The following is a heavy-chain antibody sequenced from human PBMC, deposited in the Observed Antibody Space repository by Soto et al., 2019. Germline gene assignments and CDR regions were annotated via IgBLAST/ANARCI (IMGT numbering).Heavy chain of an antibody. Sequence: XATLSLICTVSGDSISGFDWSWIRKSAGKGLEWIGRIYATGTTDYNPSLKSRVMMSVDMSKKQFSLKLRSVTAADTAVHYCVRDGTKTLRDWFDPCGQGISVTVSS. J-gene: IGHJ5*02. V-gene: IGHV4-4*07. D-gene: IGHD1-1*01. CDR2: IYATGTT. CDR1: GDSISGFD. CDR3: VRDGTKTLRDWFDP.